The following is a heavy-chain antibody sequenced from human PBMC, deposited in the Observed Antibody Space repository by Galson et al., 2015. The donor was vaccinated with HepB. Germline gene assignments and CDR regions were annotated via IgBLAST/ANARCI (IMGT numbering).Heavy chain of an antibody. V-gene: IGHV3-21*01. CDR2: ISSSSSYI. J-gene: IGHJ6*03. CDR1: GFTFSSYS. CDR3: ARDQGFDRSSTSCYPPHYYYMDV. D-gene: IGHD2-2*01. Sequence: SLRLSCAASGFTFSSYSMNWVRQAPGKGLEWVSSISSSSSYIYYADSVKGRFTISRDNAKNSLYLQMNSLRAEDTAVYYCARDQGFDRSSTSCYPPHYYYMDVWGKGTTVTVSS.